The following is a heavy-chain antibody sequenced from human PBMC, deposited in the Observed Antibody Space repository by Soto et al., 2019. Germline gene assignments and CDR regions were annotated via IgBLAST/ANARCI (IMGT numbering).Heavy chain of an antibody. V-gene: IGHV1-69*13. Sequence: SVKVSCKASGYTFTSYAMHWVRQAPGQGLEWMGGIIPIFGTANYAQKFQGRVTITADESTSTAYMELSSLRSEDTAVYYCANYYSLNWFDPWGQGTLVTVSS. CDR3: ANYYSLNWFDP. J-gene: IGHJ5*02. D-gene: IGHD1-26*01. CDR2: IIPIFGTA. CDR1: GYTFTSYA.